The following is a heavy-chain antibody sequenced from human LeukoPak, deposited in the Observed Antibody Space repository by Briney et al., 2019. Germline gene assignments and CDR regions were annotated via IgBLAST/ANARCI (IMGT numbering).Heavy chain of an antibody. V-gene: IGHV3-48*02. CDR1: GFTFNTYA. D-gene: IGHD6-19*01. CDR3: ARARPVADVNWFDP. Sequence: GGSLRLSCAASGFTFNTYAMNWVRQAPGKGLQWISYISSSSSTIYYADSVKGRFTISRDNAKNSLYLQMNSLTDEDTALYYCARARPVADVNWFDPWGQGTLVTVSS. CDR2: ISSSSSTI. J-gene: IGHJ5*02.